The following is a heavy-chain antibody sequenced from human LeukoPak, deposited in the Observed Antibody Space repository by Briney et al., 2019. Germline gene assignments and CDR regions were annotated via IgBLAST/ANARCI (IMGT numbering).Heavy chain of an antibody. CDR1: GFTFSSYA. CDR3: ARDSGLDAFDI. Sequence: PGRSLRLSCAASGFTFSSYAMHWVRQAPGKGLEWVAVISYDGSNKYYADSVKGRFTISRDNSKNTLYLQMNSLRAEDTAVYYCARDSGLDAFDIWGQGTMVTVSS. CDR2: ISYDGSNK. D-gene: IGHD6-19*01. J-gene: IGHJ3*02. V-gene: IGHV3-30-3*01.